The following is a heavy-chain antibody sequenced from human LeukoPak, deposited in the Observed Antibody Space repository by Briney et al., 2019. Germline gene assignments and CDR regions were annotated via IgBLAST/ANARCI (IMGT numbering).Heavy chain of an antibody. J-gene: IGHJ4*02. CDR3: ARRGGGNYPYYFDY. CDR2: IDRHGNT. Sequence: SETLSLTCAIYADSFSGYLSDSYWSWVRRPPGKGLEWIGEIDRHGNTNYSPSLKSRVTISIQTSKSQFSLNLNSVTDADTAVYYCARRGGGNYPYYFDYWGRGTPVTVSS. CDR1: ADSFSGYLSDSY. V-gene: IGHV4-34*01. D-gene: IGHD3-16*01.